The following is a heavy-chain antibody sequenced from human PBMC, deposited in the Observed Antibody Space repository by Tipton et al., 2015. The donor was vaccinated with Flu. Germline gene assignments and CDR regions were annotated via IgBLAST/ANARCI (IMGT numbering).Heavy chain of an antibody. CDR3: ARDRGSSGWSDY. CDR1: GGSISSSSYY. J-gene: IGHJ4*02. Sequence: TLSLTCTVSGGSISSSSYYWGWIRQPPGKGLEWIGSIYYSGSTYYNPSLKSRVAISVDTSKNQFALKLSSVTAADTAVYYCARDRGSSGWSDYWGQRTLVTVSS. D-gene: IGHD6-19*01. CDR2: IYYSGST. V-gene: IGHV4-39*06.